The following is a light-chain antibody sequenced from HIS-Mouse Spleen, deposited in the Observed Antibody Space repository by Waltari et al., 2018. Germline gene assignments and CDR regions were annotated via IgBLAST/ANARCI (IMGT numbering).Light chain of an antibody. V-gene: IGLV3-21*03. CDR1: NIGSKS. Sequence: SYVLTQPPSVSVAPGTTARLTCGGNNIGSKSVHWYQQKPGQAPVLVVYADSDRPSGIPERFSGSNSGNTATLTISRVEAGDEADYYCQVWDSSSDHYVFGTGTKVTVL. J-gene: IGLJ1*01. CDR2: ADS. CDR3: QVWDSSSDHYV.